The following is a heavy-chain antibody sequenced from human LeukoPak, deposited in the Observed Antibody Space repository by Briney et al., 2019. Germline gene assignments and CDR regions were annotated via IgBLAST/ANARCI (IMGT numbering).Heavy chain of an antibody. Sequence: GGSLRLSCAASGFTVSSDYMSWVRQAPGKGLEWVSVIYSGGTTHYADSVKGRFTISGDNSKNTLYLQMNSLRAEDTAVYYCAKGPRLLWFGEPIGYWGQGTLVTVSS. CDR3: AKGPRLLWFGEPIGY. CDR1: GFTVSSDY. D-gene: IGHD3-10*01. V-gene: IGHV3-66*01. CDR2: IYSGGTT. J-gene: IGHJ4*02.